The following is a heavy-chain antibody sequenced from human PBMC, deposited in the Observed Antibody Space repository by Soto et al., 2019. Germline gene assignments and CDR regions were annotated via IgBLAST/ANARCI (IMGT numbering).Heavy chain of an antibody. CDR1: GFTFSSFF. D-gene: IGHD2-15*01. CDR3: AIDPTGHSLGAFEF. Sequence: EVQLLEPGGGLVQPGGSLRLSCAASGFTFSSFFMSWVRQAPGKGLDWVSGIGANGGGTYYADSVKGRFIISRDNSKNTLSLQLNTLRAEVTAVSSCAIDPTGHSLGAFEFWGQKTMVTVSS. J-gene: IGHJ3*01. CDR2: IGANGGGT. V-gene: IGHV3-23*01.